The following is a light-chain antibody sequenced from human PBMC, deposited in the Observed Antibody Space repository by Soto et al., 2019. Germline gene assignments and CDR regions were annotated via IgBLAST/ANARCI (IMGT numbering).Light chain of an antibody. CDR1: RSLSDNH. Sequence: EIVLTQSPGTLSLSPGETAALSCRASRSLSDNHLAWYQQRPGQAPRLLIYGSSSRAAGIPDRFRGSGTGTDFTLTIRRLEPEDFGVYYCQQSSDAPHTFGLRTKVDIK. V-gene: IGKV3-20*01. CDR2: GSS. J-gene: IGKJ2*01. CDR3: QQSSDAPHT.